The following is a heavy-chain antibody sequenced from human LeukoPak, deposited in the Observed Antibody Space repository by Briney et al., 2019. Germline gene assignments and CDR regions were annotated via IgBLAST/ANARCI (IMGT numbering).Heavy chain of an antibody. D-gene: IGHD6-13*01. CDR3: ALLYSSSWGRSNRIDY. J-gene: IGHJ4*02. CDR2: ISGSGGST. CDR1: GFTFSSYG. Sequence: GGTLRLSCAASGFTFSSYGMSWVRQAPGKGLEWVSAISGSGGSTYYADSVKGRFTISRDNSKNTLYLQMNSLRAEDTAVYYCALLYSSSWGRSNRIDYWGQGTLVTVSS. V-gene: IGHV3-23*01.